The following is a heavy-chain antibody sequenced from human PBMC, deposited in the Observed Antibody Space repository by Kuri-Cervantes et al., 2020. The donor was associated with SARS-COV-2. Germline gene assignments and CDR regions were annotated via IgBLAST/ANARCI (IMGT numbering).Heavy chain of an antibody. CDR3: ARGGEPPYWYFDL. CDR2: IYSGGST. V-gene: IGHV3-53*05. Sequence: GESLKISCAASGFTVSSNYMSWVRQAPGKGLEWVSVIYSGGSTYYADSVKGRFTISRDNSKNTLYLQMNSLRAEDTAVYYCARGGEPPYWYFDLWGRGTLVTVSS. CDR1: GFTVSSNY. D-gene: IGHD1-14*01. J-gene: IGHJ2*01.